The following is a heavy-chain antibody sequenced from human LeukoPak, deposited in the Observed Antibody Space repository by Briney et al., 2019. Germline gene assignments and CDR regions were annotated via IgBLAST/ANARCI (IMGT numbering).Heavy chain of an antibody. D-gene: IGHD2-2*01. J-gene: IGHJ4*02. CDR3: AHRSYCSSTSCYLSFDY. Sequence: SGPTPVNPTQTLTLTCTFSGFSLSTSGVGVGWIRQPPGKALEWLALIYWDDDKRYSPSLKSRLTITKDTSKNQVVLTMTNMDPVDTATYYCAHRSYCSSTSCYLSFDYWGQGTLVTVSS. CDR2: IYWDDDK. CDR1: GFSLSTSGVG. V-gene: IGHV2-5*02.